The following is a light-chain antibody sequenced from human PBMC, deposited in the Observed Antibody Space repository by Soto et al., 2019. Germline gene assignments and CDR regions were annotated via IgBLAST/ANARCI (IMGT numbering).Light chain of an antibody. CDR2: LNYDGTH. CDR1: SGYSTYA. CDR3: HSLGTGIQV. V-gene: IGLV4-69*01. J-gene: IGLJ3*02. Sequence: QLVLTQSPSASASLGASVKLTCTLRSGYSTYAIAWHQQQSEKGPRFLMKLNYDGTHSKGDGFFDRFSGSSSGAERHLTISRLQSEDEADYYCHSLGTGIQVFGGGTKVTVL.